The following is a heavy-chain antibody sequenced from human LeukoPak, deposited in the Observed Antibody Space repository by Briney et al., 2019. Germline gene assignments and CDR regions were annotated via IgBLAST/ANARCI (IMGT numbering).Heavy chain of an antibody. CDR1: GGSISSGDYY. J-gene: IGHJ4*02. Sequence: SQTLSLTCTVSGGSISSGDYYWRWIRQPPGKGLEWIGYIYYSGSTYYNPSLKSRLTISVDTSKNQFSLKLSSVTAADTAVYYCARVERYFDWSLDYWGQGTLVTVSS. CDR2: IYYSGST. D-gene: IGHD3-9*01. CDR3: ARVERYFDWSLDY. V-gene: IGHV4-30-4*01.